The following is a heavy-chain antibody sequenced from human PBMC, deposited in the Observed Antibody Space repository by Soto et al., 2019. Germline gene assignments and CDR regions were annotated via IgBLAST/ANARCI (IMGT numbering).Heavy chain of an antibody. D-gene: IGHD6-19*01. J-gene: IGHJ4*02. CDR1: GFTFSSYA. CDR3: AKDYYIAVAHFDY. CDR2: ISGSGGST. V-gene: IGHV3-23*01. Sequence: GGSLRLSCAASGFTFSSYAMSWVRQAPGKGPEWVSAISGSGGSTYYADSVKGRFTISRDNSKNTLYLQMNSLRAEDTAVYYCAKDYYIAVAHFDYWGQGTLVTVSS.